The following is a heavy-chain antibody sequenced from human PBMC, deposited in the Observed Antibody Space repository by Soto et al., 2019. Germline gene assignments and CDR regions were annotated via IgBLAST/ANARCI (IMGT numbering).Heavy chain of an antibody. V-gene: IGHV4-34*01. CDR3: ARGLYYYGSGSYYTQAYYFDY. CDR2: INHSGST. Sequence: SETLSLTCAVYGGSFSGYYWSWIRQPPGKGLEWIGEINHSGSTNYNPSLKSRVTISVDTSKNQFSLKLSSVTAADTAVYYCARGLYYYGSGSYYTQAYYFDYWGQGTLVTV. J-gene: IGHJ4*02. D-gene: IGHD3-10*01. CDR1: GGSFSGYY.